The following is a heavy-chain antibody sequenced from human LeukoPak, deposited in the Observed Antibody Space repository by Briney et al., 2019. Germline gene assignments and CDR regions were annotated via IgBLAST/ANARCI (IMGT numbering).Heavy chain of an antibody. J-gene: IGHJ4*02. D-gene: IGHD3-22*01. V-gene: IGHV3-30*04. CDR2: ISYDRSNK. CDR3: ARSPYYYDSSDY. CDR1: GCTFSSYA. Sequence: GASLRLSCAASGCTFSSYAMHWVRQAPGKGLEWLAGISYDRSNKYYADSVKGRFTISRDNSKNTLYLQMNSLRAEDTAVYYCARSPYYYDSSDYWGQGTLVTVSS.